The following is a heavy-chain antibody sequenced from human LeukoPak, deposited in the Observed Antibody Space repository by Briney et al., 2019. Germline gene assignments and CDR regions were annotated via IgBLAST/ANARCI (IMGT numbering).Heavy chain of an antibody. Sequence: PGRSLRLSCAASGFTFDDYAMHWVRQAPGKGLEWVSGISWNSGSIGYADSVKGRFTISRDNAKNSLYLQMNSLRAEDTAVYYCARDDYGVDYYFDYWGQGTLVTVSS. CDR3: ARDDYGVDYYFDY. CDR2: ISWNSGSI. CDR1: GFTFDDYA. J-gene: IGHJ4*02. D-gene: IGHD4-17*01. V-gene: IGHV3-9*01.